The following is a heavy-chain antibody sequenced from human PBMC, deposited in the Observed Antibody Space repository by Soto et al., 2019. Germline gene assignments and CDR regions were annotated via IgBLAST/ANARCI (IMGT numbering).Heavy chain of an antibody. CDR3: ASLGYCSSTSCPNYYYMDV. CDR1: GGSISSGGYY. CDR2: IYYSGST. Sequence: SETLSLTCTVSGGSISSGGYYWSWIRQHPGKGLEWIGYIYYSGSTYYNPSLKSRVTISVDTSKNQFSLKLSSLTAADTAVYYCASLGYCSSTSCPNYYYMDVWGKGTTVTVSS. D-gene: IGHD2-2*01. J-gene: IGHJ6*03. V-gene: IGHV4-31*03.